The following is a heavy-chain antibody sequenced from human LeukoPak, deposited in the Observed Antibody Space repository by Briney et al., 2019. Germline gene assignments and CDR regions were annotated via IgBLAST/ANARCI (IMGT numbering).Heavy chain of an antibody. CDR2: IYYSGST. CDR3: ARVLDGGDAFDI. J-gene: IGHJ3*02. V-gene: IGHV4-59*01. D-gene: IGHD2-15*01. Sequence: PSETLSLTCSVSGGSISSYYWCWIRQSPGKGLEWIGYIYYSGSTNYNPSLKSRVTISVDTSKNQFSLKLSSVTAADTAVYYCARVLDGGDAFDIWGQGTMVTVSS. CDR1: GGSISSYY.